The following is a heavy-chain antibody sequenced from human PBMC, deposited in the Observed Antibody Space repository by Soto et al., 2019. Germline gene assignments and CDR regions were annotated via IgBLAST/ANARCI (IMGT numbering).Heavy chain of an antibody. CDR1: GLTFSDYY. CDR3: PRELDGIDV. V-gene: IGHV3-11*05. Sequence: QVQLVESGGGLVKPGGSLRLSCAASGLTFSDYYMSWIRQAPGKGLEWVSYITSSGDYTKYADSVRGRFTISRDNAKNSLYLLMNSLRADDTAVYYCPRELDGIDVWGQGITVIVSS. J-gene: IGHJ6*02. CDR2: ITSSGDYT.